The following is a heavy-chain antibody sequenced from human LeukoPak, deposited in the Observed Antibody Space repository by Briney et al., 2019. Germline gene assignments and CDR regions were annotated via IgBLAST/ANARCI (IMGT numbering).Heavy chain of an antibody. Sequence: RGALRHSCAAPVFTLCISRAHSVCHIPQARVVRVSRINRDGGSTRYAASVKGRFIISRDNDKSTLYLQMNSLRAEDTAVYYCASYIYGSYGLEYWGQGTPVTVSS. CDR1: VFTLCISR. J-gene: IGHJ4*02. V-gene: IGHV3-74*01. CDR2: INRDGGST. CDR3: ASYIYGSYGLEY. D-gene: IGHD1-26*01.